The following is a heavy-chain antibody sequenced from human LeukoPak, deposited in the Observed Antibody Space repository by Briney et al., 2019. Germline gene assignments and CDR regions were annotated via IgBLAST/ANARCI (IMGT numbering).Heavy chain of an antibody. CDR2: NYWSGST. CDR3: ARGRRLYGMDV. CDR1: GGSFSGYF. Sequence: SETLSLTCAAYGGSFSGYFWTWIRQSPGKGLECIGYNYWSGSTNYNPSLKSRVTISVDTSKNQFSLKLSSVTAADTAVYYCARGRRLYGMDVWGQGTSVTVSS. J-gene: IGHJ6*02. V-gene: IGHV4-34*11.